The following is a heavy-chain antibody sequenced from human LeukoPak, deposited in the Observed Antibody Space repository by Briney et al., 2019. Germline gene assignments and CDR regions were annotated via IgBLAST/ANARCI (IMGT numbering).Heavy chain of an antibody. CDR2: ISSNGGST. Sequence: GGSLRLSCSASGFTFSNYAMYWVRQAPGKGLEYVSGISSNGGSTYYADSVKGRFTISRDNSKNTLYLQMSSLRAEDTAAYYCVKVTSVSGGDCWGQGTLLTVSS. J-gene: IGHJ4*02. CDR1: GFTFSNYA. CDR3: VKVTSVSGGDC. D-gene: IGHD6-19*01. V-gene: IGHV3-64D*09.